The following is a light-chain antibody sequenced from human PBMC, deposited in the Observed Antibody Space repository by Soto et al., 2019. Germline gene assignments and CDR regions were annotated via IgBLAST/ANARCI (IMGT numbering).Light chain of an antibody. CDR2: ATS. CDR3: QQYDDSRPIT. CDR1: QGVNSNF. Sequence: EIVLTQSPGTLSLSPGERATLSCRASQGVNSNFLIWYQHKPGQAPRLLIYATSTRATGIPNRFSGSGSGTDFTLTISRLEPADFAVYYCQQYDDSRPITFGQGTRLEIK. V-gene: IGKV3-20*01. J-gene: IGKJ5*01.